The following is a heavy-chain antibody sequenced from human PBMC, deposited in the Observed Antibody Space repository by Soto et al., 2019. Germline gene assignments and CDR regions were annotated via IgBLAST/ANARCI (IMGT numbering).Heavy chain of an antibody. CDR3: AKDFAVSTWY. V-gene: IGHV3-23*01. D-gene: IGHD4-17*01. J-gene: IGHJ4*02. CDR1: GFAISSYA. CDR2: ISDSGGST. Sequence: EVQLLESGGGLVQPGGSLRLSCAVSGFAISSYARIWVRQAPGKGLEWVSTISDSGGSTFYADSVKGRFSISRDNSKNTLYLQVNSLRAEDTAVYYCAKDFAVSTWYWGQGTLVSVSS.